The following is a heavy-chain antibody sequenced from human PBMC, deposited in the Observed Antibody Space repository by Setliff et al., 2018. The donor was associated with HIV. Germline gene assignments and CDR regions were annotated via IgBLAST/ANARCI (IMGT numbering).Heavy chain of an antibody. D-gene: IGHD2-21*02. J-gene: IGHJ4*02. Sequence: PSETLSLTCSVHGTSFSDHYWSWVRQTPGKGLEWIGEMNQSGTTNYNPSLKSRVTMSIDTSERQFSLKLTSVTAADTAVYYCVRWYYCVSGACYRADYWGQGTMVTVSS. V-gene: IGHV4-34*01. CDR1: GTSFSDHY. CDR2: MNQSGTT. CDR3: VRWYYCVSGACYRADY.